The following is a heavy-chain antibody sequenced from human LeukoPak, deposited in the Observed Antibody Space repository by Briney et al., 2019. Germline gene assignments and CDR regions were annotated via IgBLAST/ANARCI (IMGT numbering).Heavy chain of an antibody. J-gene: IGHJ4*02. CDR2: TNAGNGNT. D-gene: IGHD1-26*01. CDR1: GYTFTSYA. CDR3: ARVLGIVGALRVPDY. Sequence: ASVKVSCKASGYTFTSYAMHWVRQAPGQRLEWMGWTNAGNGNTKYSQKFQGRVTITRDTSASTAYMELSRLRSEDTAVYYCARVLGIVGALRVPDYWGQGTLGTVSS. V-gene: IGHV1-3*01.